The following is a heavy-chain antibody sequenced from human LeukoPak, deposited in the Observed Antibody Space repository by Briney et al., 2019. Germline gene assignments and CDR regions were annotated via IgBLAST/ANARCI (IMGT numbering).Heavy chain of an antibody. V-gene: IGHV3-30*18. CDR3: ANVDTAMQNFDY. CDR2: ISYDGSNK. CDR1: GFTFSSYG. D-gene: IGHD5-18*01. Sequence: GGSLRLSCAASGFTFSSYGMHWVRQAPGKGLEWVAVISYDGSNKYYADSVKGRFTISRDNSKNTLYLQMNSLRAEDTAVYYCANVDTAMQNFDYWGQGTLVTVSS. J-gene: IGHJ4*02.